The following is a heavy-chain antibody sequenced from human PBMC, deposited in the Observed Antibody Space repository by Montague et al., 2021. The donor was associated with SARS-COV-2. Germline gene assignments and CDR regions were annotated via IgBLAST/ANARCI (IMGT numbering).Heavy chain of an antibody. CDR3: ARDGSLRFEILIGPRHYYYGMDV. CDR1: GGSFSGYY. J-gene: IGHJ6*02. Sequence: SETLSLTCAVYGGSFSGYYWSWIRQPPEKGPERIGSIYYSGSTYYNPSLKSRVTISVDTSKNQFSLKLSSVTAAGTAVYYCARDGSLRFEILIGPRHYYYGMDVWGQGTTVTVSS. D-gene: IGHD3-9*01. CDR2: IYYSGST. V-gene: IGHV4-34*01.